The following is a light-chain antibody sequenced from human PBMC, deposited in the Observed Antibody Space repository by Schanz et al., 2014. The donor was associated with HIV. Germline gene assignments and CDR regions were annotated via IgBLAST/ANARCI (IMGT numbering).Light chain of an antibody. CDR3: QQYNSYWT. CDR1: QDISTY. CDR2: AAS. J-gene: IGKJ1*01. V-gene: IGKV1-9*01. Sequence: DIQLSQSPSFLSASVGDRVTVTCRASQDISTYLAWYQQKPGKAPNLLIYAASTLHSGVPSRFSGSGSGTEFTLTISSLQPDDFATYYCQQYNSYWTFGQGTKVEIK.